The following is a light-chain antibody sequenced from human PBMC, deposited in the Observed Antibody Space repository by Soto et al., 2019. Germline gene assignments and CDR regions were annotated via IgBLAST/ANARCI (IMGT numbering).Light chain of an antibody. Sequence: QSVLTQPPSVSGAPGQRVTISCTGSSSNIGAGYDVHWYQHHPGKAPKLMIYDVSNRPSGVSSRFSGSKSDNTASLTIYGLQAEDEADYYCSSYTKNSPYVFGTGTKLTVL. CDR1: SSNIGAGYD. CDR2: DVS. V-gene: IGLV1-40*01. J-gene: IGLJ1*01. CDR3: SSYTKNSPYV.